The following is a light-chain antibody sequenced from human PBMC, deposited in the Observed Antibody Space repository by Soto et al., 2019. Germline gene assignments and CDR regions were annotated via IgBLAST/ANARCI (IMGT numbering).Light chain of an antibody. Sequence: QSVLTQPRSVSGSPGQSVTISCTGTNSDVGGYNYVSWYQQHPGKAPKLILYDVTKRPSGVPDRFSGSKSGNTASLTISGLQAEDEADYHCCSYAGSYFFVFGTGTKLTVL. CDR3: CSYAGSYFFV. CDR1: NSDVGGYNY. V-gene: IGLV2-11*01. CDR2: DVT. J-gene: IGLJ1*01.